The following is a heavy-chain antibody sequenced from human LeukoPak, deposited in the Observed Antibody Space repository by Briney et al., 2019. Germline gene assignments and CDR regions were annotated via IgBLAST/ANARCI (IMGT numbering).Heavy chain of an antibody. V-gene: IGHV1-18*01. CDR2: ISAYNGNT. Sequence: AASVKVSCKASGYTFTSYDINWVRQATGQGLEWMGWISAYNGNTNYAQKLQGRVTMTTDTSTSTAYMELRSLRSDDTAVYYCARDRFRGVRFDYWGQGTLVTVSS. CDR3: ARDRFRGVRFDY. J-gene: IGHJ4*02. CDR1: GYTFTSYD. D-gene: IGHD3-10*01.